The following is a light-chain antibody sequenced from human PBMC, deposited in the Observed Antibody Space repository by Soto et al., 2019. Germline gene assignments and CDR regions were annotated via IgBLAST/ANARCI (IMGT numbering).Light chain of an antibody. CDR2: DAS. CDR3: QQRSNWPPWT. Sequence: EIVLKQSPATLSVSPGERVSLSCRASQSVDINLAWYQQKPGQAPRRLIYDASNRATGIPARFSGSGSGTDFTLTISSLEPEDFAVYYCQQRSNWPPWTFGQGTKVDI. V-gene: IGKV3-11*01. J-gene: IGKJ1*01. CDR1: QSVDIN.